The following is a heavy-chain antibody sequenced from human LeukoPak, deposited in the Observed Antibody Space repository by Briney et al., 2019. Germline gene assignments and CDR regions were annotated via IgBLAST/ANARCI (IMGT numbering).Heavy chain of an antibody. CDR3: ARGGADYWYFDL. Sequence: SETLSLTCTVSGGSISSYYWSWIRQPAGKALWWIGRISTSGSTNYNPSLKSRVSMSVDTSKNQFSLKLSSVTAADTAMYYCARGGADYWYFDLWGRGTLVTVSS. D-gene: IGHD4/OR15-4a*01. CDR2: ISTSGST. CDR1: GGSISSYY. J-gene: IGHJ2*01. V-gene: IGHV4-4*07.